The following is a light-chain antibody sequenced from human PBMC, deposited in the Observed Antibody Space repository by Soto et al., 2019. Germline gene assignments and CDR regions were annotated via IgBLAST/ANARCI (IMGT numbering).Light chain of an antibody. Sequence: DIVLTQSPGTLSLSPGERATLSCRASQSVSSSYFAWYQQKPGQAPRLLIYAASTRASGIPDRFSGSGSGTDFTLTINRWEPEDFAVYYGQQYGALPYRFGQGTKPEIK. J-gene: IGKJ2*03. V-gene: IGKV3-20*01. CDR1: QSVSSSY. CDR2: AAS. CDR3: QQYGALPYR.